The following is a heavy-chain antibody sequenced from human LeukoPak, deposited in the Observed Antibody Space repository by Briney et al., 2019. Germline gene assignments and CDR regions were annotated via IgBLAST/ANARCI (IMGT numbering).Heavy chain of an antibody. Sequence: PSETLSLTCAVYGGSFSGYYWSWIRQPPGKGLEWIGEINHSGSTNYNPSLKSRVTISVGTSKNQFSLKLSSVTAADTAVYYCARLADIVVVPAAIRRGNWFDPWGQGTLVTVFS. CDR1: GGSFSGYY. V-gene: IGHV4-34*01. CDR3: ARLADIVVVPAAIRRGNWFDP. J-gene: IGHJ5*02. CDR2: INHSGST. D-gene: IGHD2-2*02.